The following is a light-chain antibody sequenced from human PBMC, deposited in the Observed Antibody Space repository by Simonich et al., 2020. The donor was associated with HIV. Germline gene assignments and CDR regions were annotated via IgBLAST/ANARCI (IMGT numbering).Light chain of an antibody. V-gene: IGLV1-40*01. J-gene: IGLJ2*01. Sequence: QSVLTQPPSVSGAPGQRVTISCAGSSSNIGAGYDVHWYQKRPGTAPKLLIYGNSNRPSGVPDRFSGSKSDTSASLAITGLQAEDEADYYCQSYDSSLSAVVFGGGTKLTVL. CDR1: SSNIGAGYD. CDR3: QSYDSSLSAVV. CDR2: GNS.